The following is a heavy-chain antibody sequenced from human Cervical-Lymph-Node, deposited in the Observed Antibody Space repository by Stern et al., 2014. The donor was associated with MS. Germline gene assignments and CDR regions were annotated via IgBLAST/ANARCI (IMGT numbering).Heavy chain of an antibody. CDR2: INPSAGNT. V-gene: IGHV1-46*01. CDR3: ARDEGADY. J-gene: IGHJ4*02. Sequence: QVQLVESGAEVKKPGASVKVSCMASGYSFTSYFIHWVRQAPGQGLEWMGIINPSAGNTNYAQKFQGRVVMTSDTSTGTVYMELSSLRSEDTAVYYCARDEGADYWGQGTLVTVSS. CDR1: GYSFTSYF.